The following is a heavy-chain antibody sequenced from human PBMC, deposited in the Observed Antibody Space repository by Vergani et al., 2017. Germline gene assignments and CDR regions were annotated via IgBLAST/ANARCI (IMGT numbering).Heavy chain of an antibody. D-gene: IGHD3-10*02. CDR2: IYSGGST. CDR1: GFTVSSNY. Sequence: EVQLVESGGGLVQPGGSLRLSCAASGFTVSSNYMSWVRQAPGKGLEWVSVIYSGGSTYYADSVKGRFTISRHNSKNTLYLQMNSLRAEDTAVYYCAKECRGRLFDLDAFDIWGQGTMVTVSS. V-gene: IGHV3-53*04. CDR3: AKECRGRLFDLDAFDI. J-gene: IGHJ3*02.